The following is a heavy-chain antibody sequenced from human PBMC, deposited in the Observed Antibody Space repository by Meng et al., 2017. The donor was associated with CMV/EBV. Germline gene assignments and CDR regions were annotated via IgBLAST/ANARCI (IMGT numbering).Heavy chain of an antibody. CDR2: ILGLLGSP. V-gene: IGHV3-23*01. CDR1: AFTFTQYA. Sequence: SAFTFTQYALTCFRLSPGGRLEFVSPILGLLGSPSYAYSLSFRFTLSSDNSKTMLDLQMHSLCADDTAVYYCSKDGVFGFPRGYFVHWGQGILVTVSS. J-gene: IGHJ1*01. CDR3: SKDGVFGFPRGYFVH. D-gene: IGHD3-22*01.